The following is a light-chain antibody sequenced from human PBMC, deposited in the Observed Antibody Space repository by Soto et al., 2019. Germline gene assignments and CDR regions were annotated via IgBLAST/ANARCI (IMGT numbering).Light chain of an antibody. CDR2: DAS. CDR3: QHRSNWLGT. J-gene: IGKJ3*01. V-gene: IGKV3-11*01. CDR1: QSVGSF. Sequence: EIVLTQSPATLSLSPGERATLSCRASQSVGSFLAWYQQKSGQTPRLLIYDASNRATGIPARFSGSGSGTDFTLNISSLEPEDFAVYYCQHRSNWLGTFGPGTKVDI.